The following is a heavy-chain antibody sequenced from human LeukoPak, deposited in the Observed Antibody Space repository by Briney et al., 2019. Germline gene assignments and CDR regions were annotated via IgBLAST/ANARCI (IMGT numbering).Heavy chain of an antibody. CDR2: IYHSGST. CDR1: GGSISSGGYY. Sequence: SETLSLTCTVSGGSISSGGYYWSWIRQPPGKGLEWIGYIYHSGSTYYNPSLKSRVTISVDRSKNQFSLKLSSVTAADTAVYYCARVRGSFGLGYFDYWGQGTLVTVSS. D-gene: IGHD1-26*01. J-gene: IGHJ4*02. V-gene: IGHV4-30-2*01. CDR3: ARVRGSFGLGYFDY.